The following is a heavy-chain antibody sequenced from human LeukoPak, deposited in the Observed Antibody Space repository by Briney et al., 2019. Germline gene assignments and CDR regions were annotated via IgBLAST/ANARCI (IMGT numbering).Heavy chain of an antibody. CDR2: IWYDGSNK. V-gene: IGHV3-33*08. CDR1: GFTFSSYG. Sequence: GRSLRLSCAASGFTFSSYGMHWVRQAPGKGLEWVAVIWYDGSNKYYADSVKGRFTISRDNSKNTLYLQMNSLRAEDTAVYYCAGYSSSLYGGFDPWGQGTLVTVSS. D-gene: IGHD6-13*01. CDR3: AGYSSSLYGGFDP. J-gene: IGHJ5*02.